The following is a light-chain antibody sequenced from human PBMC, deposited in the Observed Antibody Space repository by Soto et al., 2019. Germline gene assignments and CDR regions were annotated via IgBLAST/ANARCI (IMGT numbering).Light chain of an antibody. V-gene: IGKV1-5*03. CDR3: QQYNTFPWT. CDR1: QSISIW. CDR2: KAS. J-gene: IGKJ1*01. Sequence: DIQMTQSPSTLSVSVGDRVTITCRASQSISIWLAWYQQKPGKAPKLLMYKASVLESGVPSRFSGSGSGTEFTLTISSLQSDDFATYYCQQYNTFPWTFGQGTKVEI.